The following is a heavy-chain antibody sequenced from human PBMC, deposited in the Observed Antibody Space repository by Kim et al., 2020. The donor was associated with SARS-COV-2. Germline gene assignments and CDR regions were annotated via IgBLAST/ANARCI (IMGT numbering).Heavy chain of an antibody. D-gene: IGHD6-13*01. Sequence: ASVKVSCKASGYTFTSYAMHWVRQAPGQRLEWMGWINAGNGNTKYSQKFQGRVTITRDTSASTAYMELSSLRSEDTAVYYCASSRPIAAAGTFYYYYGMDVWGQGTTVTVSS. CDR1: GYTFTSYA. CDR3: ASSRPIAAAGTFYYYYGMDV. CDR2: INAGNGNT. V-gene: IGHV1-3*01. J-gene: IGHJ6*02.